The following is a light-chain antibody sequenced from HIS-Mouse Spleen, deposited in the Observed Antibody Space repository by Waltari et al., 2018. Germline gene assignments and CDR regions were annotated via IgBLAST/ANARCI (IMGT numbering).Light chain of an antibody. J-gene: IGLJ2*01. Sequence: SYELTQPPSVSVSPGQTARITCSGYAFPKNYAYWYPQKSGQAPVLVIYEDSKRPSGIPERFSDSSSGTMATLTISGAQVEDEADYYCYSTDSSGNHRVFGGGTKLTVL. CDR2: EDS. CDR1: AFPKNY. CDR3: YSTDSSGNHRV. V-gene: IGLV3-10*01.